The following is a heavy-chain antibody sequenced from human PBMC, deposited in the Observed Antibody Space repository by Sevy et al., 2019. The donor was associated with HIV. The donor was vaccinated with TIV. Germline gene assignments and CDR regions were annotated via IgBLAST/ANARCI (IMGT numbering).Heavy chain of an antibody. CDR1: GFTFSSYG. V-gene: IGHV3-30*02. CDR2: IRYDGSYK. CDR3: AKDGGWYDSSDMHV. Sequence: GGSLRLSCAASGFTFSSYGMQWVRQAPGKGLEWVAFIRYDGSYKYYADSVKGRFTISRDNSKNTLHLQMNSLRAEDTAVYYCAKDGGWYDSSDMHVWGKGTTVTVSS. D-gene: IGHD3-22*01. J-gene: IGHJ6*03.